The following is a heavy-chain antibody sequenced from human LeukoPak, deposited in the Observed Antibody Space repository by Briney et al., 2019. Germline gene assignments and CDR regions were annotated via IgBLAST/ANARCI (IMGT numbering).Heavy chain of an antibody. CDR1: GFTFSSYA. D-gene: IGHD1-1*01. Sequence: PGGSLRLSFAASGFTFSSYAMSWVRQAPGKGLEWVSAISGSGGSTYYADSVKGRFTISRDNSKNTLYLQMNSLRAEDTAVYYCAKDMGYTPYGYFDYWGQGTLVTVSS. CDR3: AKDMGYTPYGYFDY. CDR2: ISGSGGST. J-gene: IGHJ4*02. V-gene: IGHV3-23*01.